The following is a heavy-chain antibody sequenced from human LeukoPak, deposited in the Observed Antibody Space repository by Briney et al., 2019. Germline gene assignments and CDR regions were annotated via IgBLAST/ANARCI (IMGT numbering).Heavy chain of an antibody. CDR1: GFTFSSYG. CDR3: ARDCRWPNDAFDL. CDR2: ISYDGSNK. Sequence: TGRSLRLSCAASGFTFSSYGMHWVPQALGKGLEWVAVISYDGSNKYYADSVKGRFTISRDNSKNTLYLQMNSLRPEDTAVYYCARDCRWPNDAFDLWGQGSMVTVSS. V-gene: IGHV3-30*03. D-gene: IGHD3-16*02. J-gene: IGHJ3*01.